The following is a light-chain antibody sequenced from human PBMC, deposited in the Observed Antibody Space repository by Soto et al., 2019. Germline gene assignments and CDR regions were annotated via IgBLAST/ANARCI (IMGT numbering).Light chain of an antibody. CDR1: QSSSSW. CDR3: QHYKDAST. CDR2: EAS. V-gene: IGKV1-5*03. J-gene: IGKJ1*01. Sequence: DIQMTQSPSTLSASVGDRVTITCRASQSSSSWLAWYQQKPGKAPKLLIYEASSSEIGVPPRFSGSGFGTEFTLNISSLQPDDFATYYCQHYKDASTFGQGTRLEIK.